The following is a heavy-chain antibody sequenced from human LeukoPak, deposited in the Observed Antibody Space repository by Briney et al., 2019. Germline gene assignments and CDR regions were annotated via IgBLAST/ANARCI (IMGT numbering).Heavy chain of an antibody. D-gene: IGHD2-15*01. V-gene: IGHV3-30-3*01. J-gene: IGHJ4*02. CDR3: ARGCSGGSCPFDY. CDR2: ISYDGSNK. CDR1: GFTFSSYA. Sequence: GGSLRLSCAASGFTFSSYAMHWVRQAPGKGLEWVAVISYDGSNKYYADSVKGRFTISRDNSKNTLYLQMNGLRAEDTAVYYCARGCSGGSCPFDYWGQGTLVTVSS.